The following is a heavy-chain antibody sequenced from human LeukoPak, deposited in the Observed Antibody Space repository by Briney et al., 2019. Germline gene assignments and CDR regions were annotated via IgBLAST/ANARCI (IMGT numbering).Heavy chain of an antibody. CDR1: GFTFSSYG. CDR2: IRNDASNT. J-gene: IGHJ5*02. V-gene: IGHV3-30*02. Sequence: GGSLRLSCAASGFTFSSYGMHWVRQAPGKGLDWVAYIRNDASNTYYADSVKGRFSISRDNSENTVYLQMNSLIPEDTAVYYCAKRAGSAWSAGAWGQGTLVTVSS. D-gene: IGHD3-10*01. CDR3: AKRAGSAWSAGA.